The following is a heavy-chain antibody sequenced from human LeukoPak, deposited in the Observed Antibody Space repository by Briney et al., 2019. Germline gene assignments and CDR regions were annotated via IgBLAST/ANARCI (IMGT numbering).Heavy chain of an antibody. V-gene: IGHV4-4*07. J-gene: IGHJ3*02. D-gene: IGHD6-6*01. CDR1: GGSISSYY. Sequence: NTSETLSLTCTVSGGSISSYYWSWIRQPAGKGLEWIGRIYTSGSTNYNPSLKSRVTMSVDTSKNQFSLKLSSVTAADTAVYYCARDSGYSSSTGAFDIWGQGTMVTVSS. CDR3: ARDSGYSSSTGAFDI. CDR2: IYTSGST.